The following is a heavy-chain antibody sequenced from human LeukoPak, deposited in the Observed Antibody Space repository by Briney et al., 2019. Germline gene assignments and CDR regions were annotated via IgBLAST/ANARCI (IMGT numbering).Heavy chain of an antibody. Sequence: GGSLRLSCAASGFTVSSNYMSWVRQAPGKGLEWVSVIYSGGSTYYADSVKGRFTIPRDNSKNTLYLQMNSLRAEDTAVYYCASMYFSQYLQHWGQGTLVTVSS. J-gene: IGHJ1*01. CDR1: GFTVSSNY. CDR3: ASMYFSQYLQH. D-gene: IGHD2-8*01. V-gene: IGHV3-53*01. CDR2: IYSGGST.